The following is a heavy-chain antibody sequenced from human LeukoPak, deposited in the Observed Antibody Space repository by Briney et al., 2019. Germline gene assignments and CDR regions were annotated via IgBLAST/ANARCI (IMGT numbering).Heavy chain of an antibody. J-gene: IGHJ4*02. CDR1: GGSISSSSYY. V-gene: IGHV4-39*07. Sequence: SETLSLTCTVSGGSISSSSYYWGWIRQPPGKGLEWIGSIYYSGSTNYNPSLKSRVTISVDTSKNQFSLKLSSVTAADTAVYYCARDLRGAQLLNWGQGTLVTVSS. CDR2: IYYSGST. D-gene: IGHD1-1*01. CDR3: ARDLRGAQLLN.